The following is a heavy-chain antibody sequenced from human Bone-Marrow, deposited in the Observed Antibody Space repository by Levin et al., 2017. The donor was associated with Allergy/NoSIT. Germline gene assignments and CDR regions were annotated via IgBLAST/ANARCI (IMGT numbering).Heavy chain of an antibody. D-gene: IGHD6-19*01. J-gene: IGHJ4*02. CDR2: IKSDESST. V-gene: IGHV3-74*01. CDR3: AGNQGQWLNFFGY. CDR1: GFTFSNYW. Sequence: PGGSLRLSCAASGFTFSNYWMHWVRQAPGKGLVWVSGIKSDESSTTYADPVKGRFTISRDNAKNTLYLQMDRLRAEDTAVYYCAGNQGQWLNFFGYWGQGSLVTVSS.